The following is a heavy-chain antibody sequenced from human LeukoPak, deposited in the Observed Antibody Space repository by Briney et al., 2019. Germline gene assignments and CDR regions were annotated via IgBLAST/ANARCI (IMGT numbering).Heavy chain of an antibody. CDR2: VSFDGSDK. CDR1: GFSFSGYA. CDR3: ARTFLDKSNGYDYYFDY. J-gene: IGHJ4*02. D-gene: IGHD5-12*01. V-gene: IGHV3-30*04. Sequence: GGSLRLSCAASGFSFSGYAMHWVRQAPGKGLEWVAVVSFDGSDKYYSDSVKGRFTISRDNSKSTLYLQMNSLRPEDTAVFYCARTFLDKSNGYDYYFDYWGQGSLVTVSS.